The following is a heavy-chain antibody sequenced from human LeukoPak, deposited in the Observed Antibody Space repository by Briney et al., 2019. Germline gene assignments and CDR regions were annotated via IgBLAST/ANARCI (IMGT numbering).Heavy chain of an antibody. CDR3: ARDRVTPHYYYGMDV. Sequence: PGGSLRLSCAASGFTFSSYEMNWVRQAPGKGLEWVSYISSSGSTIYYADSVKGRFTISRDNAKNSLYLQMNSLRAEDTAVYYCARDRVTPHYYYGMDVWGQGTTVTVSS. CDR1: GFTFSSYE. CDR2: ISSSGSTI. J-gene: IGHJ6*02. D-gene: IGHD5-18*01. V-gene: IGHV3-48*03.